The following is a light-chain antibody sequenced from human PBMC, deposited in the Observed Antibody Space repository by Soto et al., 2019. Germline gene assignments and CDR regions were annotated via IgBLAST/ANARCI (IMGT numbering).Light chain of an antibody. CDR2: GAS. CDR3: QQYGSSLFT. J-gene: IGKJ3*01. Sequence: EIVLTQSPGTLSLSPGERATLSCRASQSVSSIYLAWYQQKPGQAPRLLIYGASSSATGIPDRFSGSGSGTDFTLTISRLEPEYFAVYYCQQYGSSLFTFGPGTRVDIK. CDR1: QSVSSIY. V-gene: IGKV3-20*01.